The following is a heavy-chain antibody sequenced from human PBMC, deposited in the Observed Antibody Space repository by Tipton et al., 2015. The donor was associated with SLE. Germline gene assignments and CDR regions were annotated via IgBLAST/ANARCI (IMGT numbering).Heavy chain of an antibody. Sequence: TLSLTCTVSGGSISSYYWSWIRQPPGKGLEWIGYVYYTGNTYYNPSTFYNPSLKSRVTISIDTSKNQSSLKLSSVTAADTAVYYCARGGHSNSPNWFYPWGQGTLITVSS. J-gene: IGHJ5*02. D-gene: IGHD4-11*01. V-gene: IGHV4-59*12. CDR3: ARGGHSNSPNWFYP. CDR2: VYYTGNT. CDR1: GGSISSYY.